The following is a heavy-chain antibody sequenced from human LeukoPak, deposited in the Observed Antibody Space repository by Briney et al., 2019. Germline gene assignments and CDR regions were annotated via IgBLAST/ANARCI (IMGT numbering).Heavy chain of an antibody. V-gene: IGHV4-39*01. D-gene: IGHD1-26*01. CDR3: ATYEYPTTGDY. Sequence: SETLSLTCTVSGGSISSSSYFWGWIRQPPGKGLEWIGSIYYCGSTYYNPSLNSRVTISVDTSKNQFSLKLSSVTAADTAVYYCATYEYPTTGDYWGQGTLVTVSS. J-gene: IGHJ4*02. CDR1: GGSISSSSYF. CDR2: IYYCGST.